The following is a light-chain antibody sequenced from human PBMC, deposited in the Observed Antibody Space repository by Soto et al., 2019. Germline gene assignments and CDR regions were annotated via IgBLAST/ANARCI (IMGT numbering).Light chain of an antibody. CDR1: QSFSSSY. J-gene: IGKJ1*01. V-gene: IGKV3-20*01. CDR2: DVS. CDR3: QQYGSSPET. Sequence: EIVLTQPPGTLSLSPGERATLPCRASQSFSSSYLAWYQQKPGQASRLLIYDVSSRATGIPDRFSGSGSGTDFTLTVSRLEPEDFAVYYCQQYGSSPETFGQGTKVDIK.